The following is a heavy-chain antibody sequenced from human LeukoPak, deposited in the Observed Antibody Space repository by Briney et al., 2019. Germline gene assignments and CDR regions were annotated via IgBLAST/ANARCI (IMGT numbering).Heavy chain of an antibody. Sequence: GASVKVSCKASGYTFTSYDINWARQATGQGLEWMGWMNPNSGSTGYAQKFQGRVTITRNTSISTAYMELSGLRSEDTAVYYCARSGGSTVTTRYFDLWGRGTLVTVSS. CDR1: GYTFTSYD. CDR3: ARSGGSTVTTRYFDL. J-gene: IGHJ2*01. D-gene: IGHD4-17*01. CDR2: MNPNSGST. V-gene: IGHV1-8*03.